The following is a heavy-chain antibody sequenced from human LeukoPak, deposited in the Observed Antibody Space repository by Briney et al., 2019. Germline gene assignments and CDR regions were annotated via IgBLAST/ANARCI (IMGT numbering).Heavy chain of an antibody. D-gene: IGHD5-12*01. CDR3: ARSTRPGFIGYEKSFHI. J-gene: IGHJ3*02. V-gene: IGHV4-39*02. Sequence: SETLPFTCTVAGGSITNTNYYWGWIRQPPGKGLEWIGDFYYSGSTHYNPSLKSRVTISADTSKNHFSLKLSSLTAADTAIYYCARSTRPGFIGYEKSFHIWGQGTMVTVSS. CDR1: GGSITNTNYY. CDR2: FYYSGST.